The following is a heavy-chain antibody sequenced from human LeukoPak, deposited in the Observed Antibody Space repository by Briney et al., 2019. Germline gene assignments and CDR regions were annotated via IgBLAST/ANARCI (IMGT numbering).Heavy chain of an antibody. V-gene: IGHV3-21*01. Sequence: PGGSLRLSCAASGFIFSTSAMTWVRQAPGKGLEWVSSISSSSSYIYYADSVKGRFTISRDNAKNSLYLQMNSLRAEDTAVYYCASWGAFGYFDYWGQGTLVTVSS. J-gene: IGHJ4*02. CDR3: ASWGAFGYFDY. CDR2: ISSSSSYI. D-gene: IGHD3-16*01. CDR1: GFIFSTSA.